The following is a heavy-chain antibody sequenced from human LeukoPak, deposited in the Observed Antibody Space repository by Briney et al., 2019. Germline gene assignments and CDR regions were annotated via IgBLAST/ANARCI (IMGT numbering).Heavy chain of an antibody. D-gene: IGHD3-3*01. J-gene: IGHJ4*02. Sequence: SVKVSCKASGYTFTSYGISWVREAPGQGLEWMGGIIPIFGTANYAQKFQGRVTITADESTSTAYMELSSLRSEDTAVYYCARGPVSTYTILGYFDYWGQGTLVTVSS. CDR1: GYTFTSYG. V-gene: IGHV1-69*13. CDR3: ARGPVSTYTILGYFDY. CDR2: IIPIFGTA.